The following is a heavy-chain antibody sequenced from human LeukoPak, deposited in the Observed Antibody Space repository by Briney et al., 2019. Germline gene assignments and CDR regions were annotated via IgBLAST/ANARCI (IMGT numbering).Heavy chain of an antibody. V-gene: IGHV4-59*01. CDR2: IYYSGRT. CDR1: GGSISSYY. Sequence: SETLSLTCTVSGGSISSYYWSWIRQPPGKGLEWIGYIYYSGRTNYNPSLESRVTISVDTSKNQFSLKLTSVTAADTAMYYCARRGGNPLGAFDIWGQGTMVTVSS. D-gene: IGHD4-23*01. J-gene: IGHJ3*02. CDR3: ARRGGNPLGAFDI.